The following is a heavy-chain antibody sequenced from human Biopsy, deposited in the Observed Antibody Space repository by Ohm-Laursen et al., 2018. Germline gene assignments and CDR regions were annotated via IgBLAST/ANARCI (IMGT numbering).Heavy chain of an antibody. D-gene: IGHD2/OR15-2a*01. Sequence: GTLSLTCTVSGGSISSDYWSWIRQTPGKGLEWIGYIYYSGSTNYNPSLKSRVTISVDRSKNQFSLRLNSVTAADTAVYYCARATNSTGWPYYYFYGMDVWGQGTTVTVSS. CDR3: ARATNSTGWPYYYFYGMDV. CDR2: IYYSGST. V-gene: IGHV4-59*01. CDR1: GGSISSDY. J-gene: IGHJ6*02.